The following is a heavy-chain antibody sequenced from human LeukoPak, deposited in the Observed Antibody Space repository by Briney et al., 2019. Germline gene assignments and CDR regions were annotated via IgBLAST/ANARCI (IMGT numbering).Heavy chain of an antibody. CDR3: ARGGRSTYFDWSPDY. Sequence: GGSLRLSCAASGFTFRTYSIHWVRQAPGKGLEWVSSISSSSSYIYYADSVKGRFTISRDNARNSLFLQMNSLRAEDTAVYYCARGGRSTYFDWSPDYWGQGTLVTVSS. J-gene: IGHJ4*02. D-gene: IGHD3-9*01. CDR2: ISSSSSYI. CDR1: GFTFRTYS. V-gene: IGHV3-21*01.